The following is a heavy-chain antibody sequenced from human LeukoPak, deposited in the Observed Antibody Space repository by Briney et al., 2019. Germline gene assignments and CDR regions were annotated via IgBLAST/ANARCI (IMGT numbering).Heavy chain of an antibody. CDR1: GGSISSSSYY. CDR3: ALTGYYYYMDV. CDR2: IYYSGST. Sequence: SETLSLTCTVSGGSISSSSYYWGWIRQPPGKGLEWIGSIYYSGSTYYNPSLKSRVTISVDTSKNQFSLKLSSVTAADTAVYYCALTGYYYYMDVWGKGTTVTVSS. J-gene: IGHJ6*03. V-gene: IGHV4-39*07.